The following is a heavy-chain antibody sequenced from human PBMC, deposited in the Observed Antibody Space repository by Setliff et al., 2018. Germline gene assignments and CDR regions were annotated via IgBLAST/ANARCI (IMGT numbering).Heavy chain of an antibody. Sequence: KPSETLSLTCTVSGGSISSYYWSWIRQPAGKGLEWIGHIYIGGSTNYNPSLKSRVTISVDTSKNQFSLKLNSVTAADMAVYYCARGVAAAGPFDYGDYGGDYWGQGTLVTVSS. V-gene: IGHV4-4*07. D-gene: IGHD4-17*01. CDR1: GGSISSYY. J-gene: IGHJ4*02. CDR3: ARGVAAAGPFDYGDYGGDY. CDR2: IYIGGST.